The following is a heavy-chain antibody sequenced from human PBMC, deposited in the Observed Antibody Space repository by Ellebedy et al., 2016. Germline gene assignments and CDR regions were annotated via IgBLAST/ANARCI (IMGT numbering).Heavy chain of an antibody. CDR1: GFTFSSYA. J-gene: IGHJ4*02. Sequence: GGSLRLSCAASGFTFSSYAMHWVRQAPGKGLEWVAVISYDGSNKYYADSVKGRFTISRDNSKNTLYLQMNSLRAEDTAAYYCARDSQEFEQQLVYWGQGTLVTVSS. D-gene: IGHD6-13*01. CDR2: ISYDGSNK. V-gene: IGHV3-30-3*01. CDR3: ARDSQEFEQQLVY.